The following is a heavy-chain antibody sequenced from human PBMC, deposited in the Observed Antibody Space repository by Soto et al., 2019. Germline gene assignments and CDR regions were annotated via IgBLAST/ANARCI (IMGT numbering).Heavy chain of an antibody. CDR3: AGGRWLPLPNY. Sequence: XETLSLTCTVAGGSISSYYWSWIRQPPGKGLEWIGYIYCSGSTDYNPSLKSRVTISVDTTKNQFSLKLSSVTAADTAVYYCAGGRWLPLPNYWGQGTLVTVSS. V-gene: IGHV4-59*01. CDR1: GGSISSYY. CDR2: IYCSGST. D-gene: IGHD5-12*01. J-gene: IGHJ4*02.